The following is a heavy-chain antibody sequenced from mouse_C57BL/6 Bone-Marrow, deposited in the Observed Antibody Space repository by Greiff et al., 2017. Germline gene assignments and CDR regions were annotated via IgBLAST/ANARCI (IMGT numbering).Heavy chain of an antibody. CDR3: ARGTKDYFDY. CDR1: GYTFTSYW. Sequence: QVQLQQPGAELVRPGSSVKLSCKASGYTFTSYWMDWVKQRPGQGLEWIGNIYPSDSETHYTQKFKDKATLTVDKSSSTAYMQLSSLTSEDSAVYYCARGTKDYFDYWGQGTTLTVSS. V-gene: IGHV1-61*01. CDR2: IYPSDSET. D-gene: IGHD1-1*01. J-gene: IGHJ2*01.